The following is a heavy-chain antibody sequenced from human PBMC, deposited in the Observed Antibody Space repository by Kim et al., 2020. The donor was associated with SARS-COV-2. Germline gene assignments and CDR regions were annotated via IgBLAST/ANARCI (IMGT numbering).Heavy chain of an antibody. Sequence: KGRFTISRDNSKNTLYLQMNSLRAEDTAVYYCARTPVYYYDSSGYDAFDIWGQGTMVTVSS. D-gene: IGHD3-22*01. CDR3: ARTPVYYYDSSGYDAFDI. V-gene: IGHV3-53*01. J-gene: IGHJ3*02.